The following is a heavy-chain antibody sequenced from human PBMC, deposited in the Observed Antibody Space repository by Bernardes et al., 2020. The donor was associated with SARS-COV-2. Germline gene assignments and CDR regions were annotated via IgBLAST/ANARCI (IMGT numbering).Heavy chain of an antibody. V-gene: IGHV4-59*01. CDR1: GGSIGSSY. D-gene: IGHD3-10*01. J-gene: IGHJ2*01. CDR2: LYYSGRT. CDR3: ARDLSHLVRRGFDL. Sequence: SDTLAPTCTVSGGSIGSSYWAWIRQPPGPGLAWIGYLYYSGRTHYNPSLKSRVTISVDRSQNQFSLNLSSVTPADTAVYYCARDLSHLVRRGFDLWGSGTLVTVSS.